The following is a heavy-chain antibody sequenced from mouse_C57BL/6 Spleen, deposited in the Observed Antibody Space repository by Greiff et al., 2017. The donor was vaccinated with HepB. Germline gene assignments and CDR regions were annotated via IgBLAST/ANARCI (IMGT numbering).Heavy chain of an antibody. CDR1: GYTFTGYW. CDR3: AERTTVVAFDY. Sequence: QVQLKESGAELMKPGASVKLSCKATGYTFTGYWIEWVKQRPGHGLEWIGEILPGSGSTNYNEKFKGKATLTAETSSNTAYMQLSSLTTEDSAIYDWAERTTVVAFDYWGQGTTLTVSS. J-gene: IGHJ2*01. CDR2: ILPGSGST. V-gene: IGHV1-9*01. D-gene: IGHD1-1*01.